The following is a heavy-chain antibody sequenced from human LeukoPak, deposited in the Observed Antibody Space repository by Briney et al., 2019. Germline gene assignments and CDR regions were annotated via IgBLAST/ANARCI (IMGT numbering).Heavy chain of an antibody. Sequence: PGGSLRLSCAASGFTFSSYWMSWVRQAPGKGLEWVANTKQDGSEKYYVDSVKGRFTISRDNAKNSLYLQMNSLRAEDTAVYYCASGKGYSGYVGSFDYWGQGTLVTVSS. CDR1: GFTFSSYW. V-gene: IGHV3-7*01. CDR3: ASGKGYSGYVGSFDY. D-gene: IGHD5-12*01. CDR2: TKQDGSEK. J-gene: IGHJ4*02.